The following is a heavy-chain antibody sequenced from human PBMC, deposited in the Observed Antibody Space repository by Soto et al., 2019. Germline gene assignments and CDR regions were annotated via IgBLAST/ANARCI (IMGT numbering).Heavy chain of an antibody. CDR1: GFNFSSYA. Sequence: GGSLRLSCVASGFNFSSYAMTWVRQAPWRGLEWVSAIRVGGADTFYADSVKGHFTISRDNSKNRLSLQMNSLRAEDTAVYYCAKPVQVGPGYYYAMDVWGQGTTVTVYS. CDR2: IRVGGADT. J-gene: IGHJ6*02. D-gene: IGHD3-10*01. V-gene: IGHV3-23*01. CDR3: AKPVQVGPGYYYAMDV.